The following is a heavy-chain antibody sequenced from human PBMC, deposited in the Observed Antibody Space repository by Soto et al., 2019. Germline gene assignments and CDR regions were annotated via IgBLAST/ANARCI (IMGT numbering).Heavy chain of an antibody. Sequence: EVQLLESGGGLVQPGGSLRLSCAASGFTFSSYAMSWVRQAPGKGLEWVSAISGSGGSTFYADSVKSRFTISRDTSKNTLFLKMNSLRAEDTAVYYCAKDRGRGYDWFDSWGQGTLVTVSS. V-gene: IGHV3-23*01. CDR1: GFTFSSYA. CDR2: ISGSGGST. D-gene: IGHD5-12*01. CDR3: AKDRGRGYDWFDS. J-gene: IGHJ5*01.